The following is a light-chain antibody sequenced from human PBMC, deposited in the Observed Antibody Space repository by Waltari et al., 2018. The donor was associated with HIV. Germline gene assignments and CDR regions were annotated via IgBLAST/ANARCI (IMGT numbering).Light chain of an antibody. Sequence: QSVLTQPPSASGTPGQRVTISCSGRSSNSGRNTVNWYQQLPGTAPKLLIYSKNQRPSGVPDRFSGSKSGTSASLAISGLQSEDEADYYCAAWDDSLNGYVFGTGTKVTVL. V-gene: IGLV1-44*01. CDR1: SSNSGRNT. CDR2: SKN. CDR3: AAWDDSLNGYV. J-gene: IGLJ1*01.